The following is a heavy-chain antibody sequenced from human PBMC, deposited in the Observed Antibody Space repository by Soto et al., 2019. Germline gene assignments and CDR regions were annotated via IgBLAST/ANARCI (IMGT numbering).Heavy chain of an antibody. V-gene: IGHV3-30*18. CDR2: ISYDGSDK. D-gene: IGHD6-13*01. CDR1: GFTLSSYG. Sequence: GGSLRLSCAASGFTLSSYGIHWVRQAPGKGLEWVAFISYDGSDKNSADSVKGRFTISRDNSKSTVYLQMNSLITEDTAVYYCSKGQYSSSWYFNYWGQGSLVTVSS. J-gene: IGHJ4*01. CDR3: SKGQYSSSWYFNY.